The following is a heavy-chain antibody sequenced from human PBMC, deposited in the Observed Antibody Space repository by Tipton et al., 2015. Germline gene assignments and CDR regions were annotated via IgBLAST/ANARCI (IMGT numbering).Heavy chain of an antibody. Sequence: TLSLTCDVSGYSISSGYYWGWIRQPPGKGLEWIGSIFHRGDTNYNPSLKSRVTISLDTSKNQSSLKLRSVTAADTAVYYCARKRLWSSGWWHGTNELDYYHGMDVWGQGTTVTVSS. CDR3: ARKRLWSSGWWHGTNELDYYHGMDV. J-gene: IGHJ6*02. CDR1: GYSISSGYY. V-gene: IGHV4-38-2*01. D-gene: IGHD6-19*01. CDR2: IFHRGDT.